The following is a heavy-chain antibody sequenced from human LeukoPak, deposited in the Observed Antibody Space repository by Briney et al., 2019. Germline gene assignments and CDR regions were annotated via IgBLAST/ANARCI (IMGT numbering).Heavy chain of an antibody. CDR2: IIPIFGTA. V-gene: IGHV1-69*05. CDR1: GGTFSSYA. J-gene: IGHJ4*02. Sequence: GASVKVSCKASGGTFSSYAISWVRQAPGQGLESMGRIIPIFGTANYAQKFQGRVTITTDESTSTAYMELSSLRSEDTAVYYCAWGEVGSSSSVDYWGQGTLVTVSS. CDR3: AWGEVGSSSSVDY. D-gene: IGHD6-6*01.